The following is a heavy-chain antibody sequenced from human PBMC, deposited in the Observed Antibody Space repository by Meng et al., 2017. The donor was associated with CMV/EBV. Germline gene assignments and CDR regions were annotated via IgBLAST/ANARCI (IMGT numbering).Heavy chain of an antibody. V-gene: IGHV4-39*01. CDR1: GGPIRSGGYY. J-gene: IGHJ6*02. D-gene: IGHD6-6*01. CDR2: ILYSGNT. CDR3: ARRRIPARRVQYGLDA. Sequence: SETLSLTCTVSGGPIRSGGYYWAWIRQPPGTGLEWIGSILYSGNTYYKSSLKSLLNILVATSKNQFSLRLSAVNAADTAVYYCARRRIPARRVQYGLDARGQGTTVTVSS.